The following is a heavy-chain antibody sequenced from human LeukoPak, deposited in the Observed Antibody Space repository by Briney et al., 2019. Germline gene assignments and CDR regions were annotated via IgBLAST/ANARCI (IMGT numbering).Heavy chain of an antibody. J-gene: IGHJ4*02. CDR3: ARRSSSSGYFDY. D-gene: IGHD6-6*01. CDR1: GDSISSGGYY. Sequence: SQTLSLTCTVSGDSISSGGYYWSWIRQHPGKGLEWMGYIYYSGRTYYNPSLESRVIISLDTSKNQFSLKLSSVTAADTAVYYCARRSSSSGYFDYWGQGTLVTVSS. CDR2: IYYSGRT. V-gene: IGHV4-31*03.